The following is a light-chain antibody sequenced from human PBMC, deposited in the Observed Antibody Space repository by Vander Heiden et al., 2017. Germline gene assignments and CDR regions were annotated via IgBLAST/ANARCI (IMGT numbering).Light chain of an antibody. CDR2: GNS. CDR3: QSYDSSMSAYFV. J-gene: IGLJ2*01. CDR1: SSNIGAGYD. V-gene: IGLV1-40*01. Sequence: QSVLTQPPSVSGAPGQRVTISCTGSSSNIGAGYDVHWYQQLPGTAPKLLIYGNSNRPSGVPDRFSGSNSGTSASLAITGLQAEDEADDYCQSYDSSMSAYFVFGGGTKMTVL.